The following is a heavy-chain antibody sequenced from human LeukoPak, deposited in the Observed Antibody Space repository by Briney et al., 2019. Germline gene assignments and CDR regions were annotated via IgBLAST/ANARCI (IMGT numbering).Heavy chain of an antibody. V-gene: IGHV4-39*01. Sequence: SETLSLTCTVAAGSISSSSYYWGWIRQPPGKGLEWIGSIYYSGSTYYNPSLKSRFTISVDTSKNQFSLKLSSVTAADTAVYYCARHPHTAYNWFGPWGQGTLVTVSS. J-gene: IGHJ5*02. CDR2: IYYSGST. D-gene: IGHD4-17*01. CDR1: AGSISSSSYY. CDR3: ARHPHTAYNWFGP.